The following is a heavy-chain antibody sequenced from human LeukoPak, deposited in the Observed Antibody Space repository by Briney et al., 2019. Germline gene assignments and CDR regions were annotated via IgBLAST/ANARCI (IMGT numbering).Heavy chain of an antibody. CDR1: GGTFSGYA. Sequence: SVKVSCKASGGTFSGYAISWVRQAPGQGLEWMGGIIPFFGTANYAQKFQGRVTITADESTSTAYMELSSLRSEDTAVYYCARAAAYCGGDCFENSDYWGQGTLVTVSS. D-gene: IGHD2-21*02. CDR2: IIPFFGTA. V-gene: IGHV1-69*01. CDR3: ARAAAYCGGDCFENSDY. J-gene: IGHJ4*02.